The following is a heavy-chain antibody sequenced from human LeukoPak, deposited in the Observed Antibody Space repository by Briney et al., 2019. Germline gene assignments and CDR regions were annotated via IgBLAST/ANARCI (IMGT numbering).Heavy chain of an antibody. CDR1: GDSVSSNSAA. CDR3: ARAEGGGYCSGGSCYLLYFDY. CDR2: TYYRSKWYN. Sequence: SQTLSLTCAISGDSVSSNSAAWNWIRQSPSRGLEWLGRTYYRSKWYNDYAVSVKSRITINPDTSKNQFSLQLNSVTPEDTAVYYCARAEGGGYCSGGSCYLLYFDYWGRGTLVTVSS. J-gene: IGHJ4*02. V-gene: IGHV6-1*01. D-gene: IGHD2-15*01.